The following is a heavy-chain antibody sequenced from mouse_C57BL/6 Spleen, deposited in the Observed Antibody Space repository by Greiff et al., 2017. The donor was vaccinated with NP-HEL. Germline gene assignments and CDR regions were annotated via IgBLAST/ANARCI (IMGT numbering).Heavy chain of an antibody. J-gene: IGHJ4*01. V-gene: IGHV1-52*01. CDR1: GYTFTSYW. Sequence: QVQLQQPGAELVRPGSSVKLSCKASGYTFTSYWMHWVKQRPIQGLEWIGNIDPSDSETHYNQKFKDKATLTVDKSSSTAYMQLSSLTSEDSAVYYCERRAYYRYAMDYWGQGTSVTVSS. D-gene: IGHD2-14*01. CDR2: IDPSDSET. CDR3: ERRAYYRYAMDY.